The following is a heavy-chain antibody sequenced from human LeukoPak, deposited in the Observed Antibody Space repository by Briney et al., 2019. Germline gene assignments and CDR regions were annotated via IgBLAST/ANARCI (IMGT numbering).Heavy chain of an antibody. CDR2: IYSGGNT. D-gene: IGHD3/OR15-3a*01. CDR3: ARGGDWLFHYFDY. CDR1: GFSVSNTF. Sequence: PGGSLRLSCAASGFSVSNTFMSWVRQAPGKGLEWVSIIYSGGNTYYADSVKDRFTSSRDNSKNTLYLQMNRLRAKDTAVYYWARGGDWLFHYFDYWGQGTLVTVSS. V-gene: IGHV3-53*05. J-gene: IGHJ4*02.